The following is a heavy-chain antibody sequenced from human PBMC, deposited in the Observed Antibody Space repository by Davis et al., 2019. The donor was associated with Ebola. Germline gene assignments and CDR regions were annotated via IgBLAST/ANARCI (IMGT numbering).Heavy chain of an antibody. CDR3: ARVPDYYGSGSYSLYFDY. CDR1: GGSISSYY. V-gene: IGHV4-59*01. D-gene: IGHD3-10*01. Sequence: SETLSLTCTVSGGSISSYYWGWIRQPPGKGLEWIGYIYYSGSTNYNPSLKSRVTISVDTSKNQFSLKLSSVAAADTAVYYCARVPDYYGSGSYSLYFDYWGQGTLVTVSS. CDR2: IYYSGST. J-gene: IGHJ4*02.